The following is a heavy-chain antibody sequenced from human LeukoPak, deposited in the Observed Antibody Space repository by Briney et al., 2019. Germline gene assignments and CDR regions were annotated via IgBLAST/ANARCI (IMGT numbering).Heavy chain of an antibody. Sequence: GGSLRLSCAASGFTFSSYSMNWVRQAPGKGLEWVSSISTSSEYIYYADSVKGRFTISRNNAKNSLYLQMNSLRADDTDVYYCERDYYGSGTFDYWGQGTLVTVSS. D-gene: IGHD3-10*01. V-gene: IGHV3-21*01. CDR2: ISTSSEYI. CDR3: ERDYYGSGTFDY. J-gene: IGHJ4*02. CDR1: GFTFSSYS.